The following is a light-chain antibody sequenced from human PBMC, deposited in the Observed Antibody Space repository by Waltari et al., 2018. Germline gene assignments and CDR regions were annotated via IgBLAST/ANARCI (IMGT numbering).Light chain of an antibody. J-gene: IGKJ4*01. CDR2: KAS. Sequence: DIQMTPFPSTLPASVGDRIPITCRASQSISVWLAWYQQKPGKAPKLLIYKASTLESGVPSRFSGSGSGTEFTLTISSLQSEDFATYFCQQYDSVFALTFGGGTKVEIK. CDR3: QQYDSVFALT. V-gene: IGKV1-5*03. CDR1: QSISVW.